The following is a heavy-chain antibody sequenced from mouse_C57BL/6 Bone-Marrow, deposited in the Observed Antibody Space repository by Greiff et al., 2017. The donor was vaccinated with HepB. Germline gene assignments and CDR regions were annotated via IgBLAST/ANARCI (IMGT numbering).Heavy chain of an antibody. CDR1: GYTFTDYN. CDR2: INPNNGGT. J-gene: IGHJ1*03. CDR3: ASYGYGGYFDV. V-gene: IGHV1-22*01. D-gene: IGHD2-2*01. Sequence: VQLQQSGPELVKPGASVKMSCKASGYTFTDYNMHWVKQSHGKSLEWIGYINPNNGGTSYNQKFKGKATLTVNKSSSTAYMELRSLTSEDSAVYYCASYGYGGYFDVWGTGTTVTVSS.